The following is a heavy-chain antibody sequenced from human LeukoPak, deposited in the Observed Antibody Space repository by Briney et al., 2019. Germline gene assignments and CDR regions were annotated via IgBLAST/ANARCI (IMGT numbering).Heavy chain of an antibody. CDR3: ARERAPYYDILTGAHLYYYYGMDV. V-gene: IGHV3-21*01. Sequence: GGSLRLSCAASGCTFSSYSMNWVRQAPGKGLEWVSYISSSSSYIYYADSVKGRFTISRDNAKNSLYLQMNSLRAEDTAVYYCARERAPYYDILTGAHLYYYYGMDVWGQGTTVTVSS. D-gene: IGHD3-9*01. CDR2: ISSSSSYI. J-gene: IGHJ6*02. CDR1: GCTFSSYS.